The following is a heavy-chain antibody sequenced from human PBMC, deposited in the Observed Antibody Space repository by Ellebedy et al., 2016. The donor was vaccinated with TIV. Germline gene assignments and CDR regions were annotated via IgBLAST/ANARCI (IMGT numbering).Heavy chain of an antibody. CDR1: GFTFSSYG. V-gene: IGHV3-33*01. J-gene: IGHJ4*02. D-gene: IGHD1-26*01. CDR2: IWYDGSNK. Sequence: GESLKISCAASGFTFSSYGMHWVRQAPGKGLEWVAVIWYDGSNKYYADSVKGRFTISRDNSKNTLYLQMNSLRAEDTAVYYCASDHGEPIVGATDYWGQGTLVTVSS. CDR3: ASDHGEPIVGATDY.